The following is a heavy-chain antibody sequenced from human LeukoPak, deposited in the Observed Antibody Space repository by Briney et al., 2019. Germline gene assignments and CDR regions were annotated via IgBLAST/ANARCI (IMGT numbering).Heavy chain of an antibody. CDR2: VKSNGGNT. CDR3: ARVILTGYYYDS. Sequence: PGGSLRLSCAASGFTFSTYALHWVRQAPGKGLEFVSGVKSNGGNTYYANSVKGRFTICRDNSKNTLYIQMGSLRPEDMAVYHCARVILTGYYYDSWGQGTLVTVSS. V-gene: IGHV3-64*01. J-gene: IGHJ4*02. D-gene: IGHD3-9*01. CDR1: GFTFSTYA.